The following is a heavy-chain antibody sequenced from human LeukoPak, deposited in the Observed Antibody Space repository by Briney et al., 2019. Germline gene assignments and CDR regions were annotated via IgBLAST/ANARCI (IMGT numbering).Heavy chain of an antibody. V-gene: IGHV3-53*01. Sequence: PGGSLRLSCAASGFTVSSNYMSWVRQAPGKGLEWVSVIYSGGSTYYADSVQGRFTISRDNSKNTLYLKMNSLRAEDTAVYYCARAGRIAVAGYYYYGMDVWGKGTTVTVSS. CDR1: GFTVSSNY. CDR3: ARAGRIAVAGYYYYGMDV. CDR2: IYSGGST. D-gene: IGHD6-19*01. J-gene: IGHJ6*04.